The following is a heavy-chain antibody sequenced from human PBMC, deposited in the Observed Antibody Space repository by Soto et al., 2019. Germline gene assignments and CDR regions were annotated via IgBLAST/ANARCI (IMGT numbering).Heavy chain of an antibody. J-gene: IGHJ4*02. CDR2: IYHSGST. V-gene: IGHV4-4*02. Sequence: QVPLQESGPGVVKPSGTLSLTCAVSGDSISSGGWWSWVRQPPGKGLEWIGEIYHSGSTNYNPSLKSRVTILVDMSKNHFSLNLNSVNVADTAIYYCAKDGRNGYNLFYWGQGTRVTVSS. CDR3: AKDGRNGYNLFY. CDR1: GDSISSGGW. D-gene: IGHD5-12*01.